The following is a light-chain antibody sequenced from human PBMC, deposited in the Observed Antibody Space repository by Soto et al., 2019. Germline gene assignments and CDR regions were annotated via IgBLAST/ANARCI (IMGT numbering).Light chain of an antibody. Sequence: ARKRTASGSRFHLGEGSIINTGTSSDVGSYNRVSWYQQSPGTAPKLMIYGVTNRPSGVPDRFSGSKSGNTASLTISGLQAEDEADYYCSSYTSSSTYVFGTGTKVTVL. J-gene: IGLJ1*01. V-gene: IGLV2-18*02. CDR1: SSDVGSYNR. CDR2: GVT. CDR3: SSYTSSSTYV.